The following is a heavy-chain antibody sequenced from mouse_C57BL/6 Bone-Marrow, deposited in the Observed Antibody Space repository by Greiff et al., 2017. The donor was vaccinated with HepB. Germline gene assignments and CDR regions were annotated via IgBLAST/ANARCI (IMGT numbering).Heavy chain of an antibody. CDR3: AVPHYCGSSLPYAMDY. J-gene: IGHJ4*01. Sequence: QVQLQQPGAELVKPGASVKLSCKASGYTFTSYWMHWVKQRPGRGLEWIGRIDPNSGGTKYNEKFKSKATLTVDKPSSTAYMQLSSLTSEDSAVYYCAVPHYCGSSLPYAMDYWGQGTSVTVSS. CDR2: IDPNSGGT. CDR1: GYTFTSYW. D-gene: IGHD1-1*01. V-gene: IGHV1-72*01.